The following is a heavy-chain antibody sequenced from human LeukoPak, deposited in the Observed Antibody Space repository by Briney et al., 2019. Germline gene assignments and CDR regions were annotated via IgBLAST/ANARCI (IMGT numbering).Heavy chain of an antibody. Sequence: PGGSLRLSCAASGFTFSSYWMSWVRQAPGKGLEWVTNIKQDGSEKYYVDSVKGRFTISRDNAKNSLYLQMNSLRAEDTAVYYCARGAARAYSDYVWGSYRYYYFDYWGQGTLVTVSS. CDR3: ARGAARAYSDYVWGSYRYYYFDY. J-gene: IGHJ4*02. D-gene: IGHD3-16*02. CDR2: IKQDGSEK. CDR1: GFTFSSYW. V-gene: IGHV3-7*01.